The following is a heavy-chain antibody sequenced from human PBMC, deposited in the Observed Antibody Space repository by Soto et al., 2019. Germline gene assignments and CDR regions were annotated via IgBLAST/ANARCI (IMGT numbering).Heavy chain of an antibody. CDR1: GYSFTSYW. Sequence: GESLKISCKGSGYSFTSYWISWVRQMPGKGLEWMGRIDPSDSYTNYSPSLQGHVTISADKSISTAYLQWSSLKASDTAMYYCARHPYYYGSGTGMDVWGQGTTVTVSS. CDR2: IDPSDSYT. D-gene: IGHD3-10*01. J-gene: IGHJ6*02. CDR3: ARHPYYYGSGTGMDV. V-gene: IGHV5-10-1*01.